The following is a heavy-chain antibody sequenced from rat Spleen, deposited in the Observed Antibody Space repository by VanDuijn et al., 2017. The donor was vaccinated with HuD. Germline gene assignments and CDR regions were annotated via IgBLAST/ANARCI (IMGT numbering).Heavy chain of an antibody. D-gene: IGHD1-11*01. V-gene: IGHV5-31*01. J-gene: IGHJ3*01. CDR1: GFTFSRYW. CDR2: ITDTGCSS. CDR3: TPYAGGVAY. Sequence: EVQLVETGGDLVQPGRSLKLSCVASGFTFSRYWMTWIRQAPGKGLVCVASITDTGCSSFYPDPVKGRFTISRDNAKSTLYALTNSMRSEVTPPYYWTPYAGGVAYWGQGTLVTVSS.